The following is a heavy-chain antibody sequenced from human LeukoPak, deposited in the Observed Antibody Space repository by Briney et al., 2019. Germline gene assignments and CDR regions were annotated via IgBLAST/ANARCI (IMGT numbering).Heavy chain of an antibody. CDR2: INPSGGST. CDR3: ARDTGISGYIDY. CDR1: GYTFTSYY. J-gene: IGHJ4*02. V-gene: IGHV1-46*01. Sequence: VASVKVSCKASGYTFTSYYMHWVRQAPGQGLQWMGIINPSGGSTNSAQKFQGRVTMTRDTSTSTVYMELSSLRSEDTAVYYCARDTGISGYIDYWGQGTLVTVSS. D-gene: IGHD6-13*01.